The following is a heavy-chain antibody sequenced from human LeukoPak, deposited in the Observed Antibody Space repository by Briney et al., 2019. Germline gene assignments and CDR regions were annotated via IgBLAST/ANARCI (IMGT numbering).Heavy chain of an antibody. Sequence: GSLRLSCAASGFTFSTYGMHWVRQAPGKGLEWVAVISYDGSNKYYADSVKGRFTISRDNSKNTLFLQMNSLRTEDTAVFYCAKGDLKGRSLATVTEYWGQGTLVTVSS. CDR2: ISYDGSNK. D-gene: IGHD4-11*01. V-gene: IGHV3-30*18. CDR1: GFTFSTYG. J-gene: IGHJ4*02. CDR3: AKGDLKGRSLATVTEY.